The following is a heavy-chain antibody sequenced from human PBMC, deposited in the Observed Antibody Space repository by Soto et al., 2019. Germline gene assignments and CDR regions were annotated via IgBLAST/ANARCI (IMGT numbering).Heavy chain of an antibody. V-gene: IGHV3-30-3*01. CDR2: ISYDGSNK. CDR1: GFTFSSYA. D-gene: IGHD1-26*01. J-gene: IGHJ5*02. CDR3: ARVFGVGATASWFVP. Sequence: GGSLRLSCAASGFTFSSYAMHWVRQAPGKGLEWVAVISYDGSNKYYADSVKGRFTISRDNSKNTLYLQMNSLRAEDTAVYYCARVFGVGATASWFVPGGQGTLVTVSS.